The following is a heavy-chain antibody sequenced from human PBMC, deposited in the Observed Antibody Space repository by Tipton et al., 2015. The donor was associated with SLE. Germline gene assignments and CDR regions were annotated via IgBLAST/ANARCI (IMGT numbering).Heavy chain of an antibody. Sequence: SLRLSCAASGFTFSDNYMSWISQVPGKGLEWLSSISGSGSTLTYADSLKGRITISRDNANNLLYLQMNSLRAEDTAVYYCAREGRAHKYFDYWGQGTLVTVSS. CDR2: ISGSGSTL. CDR1: GFTFSDNY. CDR3: AREGRAHKYFDY. V-gene: IGHV3-11*04. J-gene: IGHJ4*02.